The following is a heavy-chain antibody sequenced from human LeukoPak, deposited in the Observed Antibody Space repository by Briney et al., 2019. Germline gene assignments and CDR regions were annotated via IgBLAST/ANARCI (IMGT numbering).Heavy chain of an antibody. CDR3: ARDALDFWSGYHDY. V-gene: IGHV1-18*01. D-gene: IGHD3-3*01. Sequence: GASVKVSCKASGYTFTSYGISWVRQAPGQGLEWMGWISAYNGNTNYAQKLQGRVTMTTDTSTSTAYMELRSLRSDDTAVYYCARDALDFWSGYHDYWGQGTLVTVSS. J-gene: IGHJ4*02. CDR2: ISAYNGNT. CDR1: GYTFTSYG.